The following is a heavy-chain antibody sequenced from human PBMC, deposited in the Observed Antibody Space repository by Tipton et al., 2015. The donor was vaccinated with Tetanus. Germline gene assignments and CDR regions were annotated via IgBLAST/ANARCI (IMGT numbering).Heavy chain of an antibody. CDR2: IKQDGSAK. J-gene: IGHJ4*02. D-gene: IGHD3-3*01. CDR3: TIGYDFWSDTPPF. Sequence: SLRLSCAASGFIFSDYWMHWVRQAPGKGLEWVADIKQDGSAKYYGDSVKGRFTISRDNAKNSVSLQMNSLRAEDTAVYYCTIGYDFWSDTPPFWGRGTQVAVSS. CDR1: GFIFSDYW. V-gene: IGHV3-7*01.